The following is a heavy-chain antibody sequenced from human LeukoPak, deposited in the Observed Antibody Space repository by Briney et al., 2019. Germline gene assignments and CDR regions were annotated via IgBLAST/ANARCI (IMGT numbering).Heavy chain of an antibody. CDR3: ARDKDYYDSSGYYYGGAFDI. CDR2: ISAYNGNA. D-gene: IGHD3-22*01. J-gene: IGHJ3*02. CDR1: GYTFTSYG. Sequence: GASVKVSCKASGYTFTSYGISWVRQAPGQGLEWMGCISAYNGNANYAQKLQGRVTMTTDTSTSTAYMELRSLRSDDTAVYYCARDKDYYDSSGYYYGGAFDIWGQGTMVTVSS. V-gene: IGHV1-18*01.